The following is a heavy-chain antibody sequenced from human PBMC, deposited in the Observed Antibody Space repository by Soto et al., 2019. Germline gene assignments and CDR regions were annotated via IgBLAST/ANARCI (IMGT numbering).Heavy chain of an antibody. V-gene: IGHV4-59*08. CDR2: ITYIGIP. Sequence: KGQERIGDITYIGIPTYNPSLKSRVTISVDTSKNQFSLKLSSVTAADTAVYFCARVRFVEWLSWPDFDYWVQ. CDR3: ARVRFVEWLSWPDFDY. J-gene: IGHJ4*02. D-gene: IGHD3-3*01.